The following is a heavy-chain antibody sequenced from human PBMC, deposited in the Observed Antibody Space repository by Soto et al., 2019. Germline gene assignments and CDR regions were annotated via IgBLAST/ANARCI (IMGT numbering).Heavy chain of an antibody. CDR3: ARKGEDIVLVPAATAGPYYYYGMDF. D-gene: IGHD2-2*01. Sequence: ASVKVSCKASGYTFSSYGISWVRQAPGQGLEWMGWISAYNGNTNYAQKLQGRVTMTTDTSTSTAYMELRSLRSDDTAVYYRARKGEDIVLVPAATAGPYYYYGMDFWGQGTTVTVSS. J-gene: IGHJ6*02. CDR2: ISAYNGNT. V-gene: IGHV1-18*01. CDR1: GYTFSSYG.